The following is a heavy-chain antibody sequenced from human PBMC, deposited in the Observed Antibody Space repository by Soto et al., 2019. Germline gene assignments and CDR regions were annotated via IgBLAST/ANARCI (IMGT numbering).Heavy chain of an antibody. CDR2: ISGSGGNT. V-gene: IGHV3-23*01. J-gene: IGHJ4*02. CDR1: GFTFSSYG. CDR3: ASLYAHSNGYSHFDY. D-gene: IGHD3-22*01. Sequence: XASLRLSCAASGFTFSSYGMSWVRQAPGKGLEWVSGISGSGGNTYYADSVQGRFTISRDNSKNTLYLQMNSLRAEDAAVYFCASLYAHSNGYSHFDYWGQGTLVTVSS.